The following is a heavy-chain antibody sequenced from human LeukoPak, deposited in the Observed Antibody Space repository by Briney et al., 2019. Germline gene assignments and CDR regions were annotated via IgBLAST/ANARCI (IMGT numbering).Heavy chain of an antibody. Sequence: HPGGSLRLSCAASGFTFSSYAMSWVRQAPGKGLEWVSAISGSGGSTYYADSVKGRFTISRDNSKNTLYLQMNSLRVEDTALYYCAKCPSSLRYFDWLPNWFDPWGQGTLVTVSS. CDR2: ISGSGGST. V-gene: IGHV3-23*01. J-gene: IGHJ5*02. D-gene: IGHD3-9*01. CDR3: AKCPSSLRYFDWLPNWFDP. CDR1: GFTFSSYA.